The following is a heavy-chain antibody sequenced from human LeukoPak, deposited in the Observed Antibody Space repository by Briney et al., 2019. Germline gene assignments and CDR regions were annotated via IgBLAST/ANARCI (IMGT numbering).Heavy chain of an antibody. CDR3: ATAYGGFDEYFQR. J-gene: IGHJ1*01. V-gene: IGHV5-51*01. D-gene: IGHD4-23*01. CDR1: GYSFTNYW. Sequence: GESLKISCRGSGYSFTNYWIGWVRQMPGKGLEWMGIIYPGDSDTRYSPSFQGQVTISADKSISTAYLQWSSLKASDTAMYYCATAYGGFDEYFQRWGQGTLVTVSS. CDR2: IYPGDSDT.